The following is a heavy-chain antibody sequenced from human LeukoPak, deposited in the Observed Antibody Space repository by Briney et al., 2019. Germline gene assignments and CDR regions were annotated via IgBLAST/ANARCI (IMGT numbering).Heavy chain of an antibody. CDR1: GYTFTGYY. D-gene: IGHD3-3*01. CDR3: ARGSDEFWSGYSPSY. CDR2: INPNSGGT. V-gene: IGHV1-2*02. J-gene: IGHJ4*02. Sequence: GASVKVSCKASGYTFTGYYMHWVRQAPGQGLEWMGWINPNSGGTNYAQKFQGRVTMTRDTSISTAYMELSRLRSDDTAVYYCARGSDEFWSGYSPSYWGQGTLVTVSS.